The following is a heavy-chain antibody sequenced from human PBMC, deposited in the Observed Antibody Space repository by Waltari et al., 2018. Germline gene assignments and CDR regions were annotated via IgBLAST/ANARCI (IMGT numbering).Heavy chain of an antibody. CDR3: ARALGRDYYFDY. J-gene: IGHJ4*02. V-gene: IGHV3-30*01. Sequence: QVQLVESGGGVVQPGRSLRLSCAASGFPFSSYAMHWVRQAPGKGLEWVAVISYDGSNKYYADSVKGRFTISRDNSKNTLYLQMNSLRAEDTAVYYCARALGRDYYFDYWGQGTLVTVSS. CDR2: ISYDGSNK. D-gene: IGHD7-27*01. CDR1: GFPFSSYA.